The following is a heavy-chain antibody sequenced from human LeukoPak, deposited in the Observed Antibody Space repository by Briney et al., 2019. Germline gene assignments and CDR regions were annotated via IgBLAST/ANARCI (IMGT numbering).Heavy chain of an antibody. D-gene: IGHD2-2*01. CDR2: ISSSGSTI. Sequence: GGSLRLSCAASGFTFSDYYMSWIRQAPGKGLEWVSYISSSGSTIYYADSVKGRFTISRDNAKNSLYLQMNCLRAEDTAVYYCARDRGVVVVPAPAYGMDVWGQGTTVTVSS. V-gene: IGHV3-11*01. CDR1: GFTFSDYY. CDR3: ARDRGVVVVPAPAYGMDV. J-gene: IGHJ6*02.